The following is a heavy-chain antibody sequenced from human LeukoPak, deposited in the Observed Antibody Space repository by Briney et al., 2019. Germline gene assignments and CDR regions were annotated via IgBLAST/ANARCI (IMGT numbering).Heavy chain of an antibody. J-gene: IGHJ2*01. D-gene: IGHD3-3*02. CDR1: GDSVSSYY. Sequence: PSETLSLTCTVSGDSVSSYYWAWIRQPPGKGLEWIGSIFHSGNTHYNPSLQTRVTISLDASRNQFSLNLDSVIAADTAVYFCARGISINWYFDLWGRGTLVAVSS. CDR2: IFHSGNT. CDR3: ARGISINWYFDL. V-gene: IGHV4-59*08.